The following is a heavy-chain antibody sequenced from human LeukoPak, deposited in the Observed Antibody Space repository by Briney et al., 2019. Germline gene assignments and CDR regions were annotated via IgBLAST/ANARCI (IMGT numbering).Heavy chain of an antibody. CDR3: ARSTNWFDP. CDR2: INPSGTGT. V-gene: IGHV1-46*01. Sequence: APVKVSCKASGYTITNNYMHWVRQAPGQGLEWMGVINPSGTGTSYAQKFQGRITMSRDTSTSTVYMELSSLRSEDTAVYYCARSTNWFDPWGQGTLVTVSS. J-gene: IGHJ5*02. CDR1: GYTITNNY.